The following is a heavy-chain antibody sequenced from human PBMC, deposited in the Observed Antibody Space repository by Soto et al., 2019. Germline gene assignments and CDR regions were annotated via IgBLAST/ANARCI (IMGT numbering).Heavy chain of an antibody. CDR3: VKDTKHMGTLGWFDS. J-gene: IGHJ5*01. CDR1: GFTFDDYA. D-gene: IGHD7-27*01. CDR2: ISWNSAST. Sequence: EVQLVESGGGLAQPGRSLRLSCAASGFTFDDYAMHWVRQAPGKGLQWVSGISWNSASTGYAESVRGRFTISRDNTKNSLYLQISSLRLEDMAMYYCVKDTKHMGTLGWFDSWGKGTLVTVSS. V-gene: IGHV3-9*03.